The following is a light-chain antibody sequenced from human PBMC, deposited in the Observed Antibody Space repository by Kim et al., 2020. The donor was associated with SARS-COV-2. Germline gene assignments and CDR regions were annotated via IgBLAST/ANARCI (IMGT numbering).Light chain of an antibody. CDR2: EDS. Sequence: GEWIASYGTGHSSDVRSYHLVSWYQQHPGKAPELMVYEDSKRPPGASNRFSGSKSGNTASLTISGLQAEDEADYYCCSYAGSSTWVFGGGTQLTVL. CDR3: CSYAGSSTWV. CDR1: SSDVRSYHL. V-gene: IGLV2-23*01. J-gene: IGLJ3*02.